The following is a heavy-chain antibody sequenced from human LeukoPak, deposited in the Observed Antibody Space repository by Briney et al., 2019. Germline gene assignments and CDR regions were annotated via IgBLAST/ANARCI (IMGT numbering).Heavy chain of an antibody. J-gene: IGHJ4*02. Sequence: PSETLSLTCTVSGGSISSSSYYWGWIRQPPGKGLEWIGNIYYSGSTYYNPSLKSRVTISLDTSKNQFSLKLSSVTAADTAVYYCARCGYTWFGESPFDYWGQGTLVTVST. CDR2: IYYSGST. CDR3: ARCGYTWFGESPFDY. V-gene: IGHV4-39*01. D-gene: IGHD3-10*01. CDR1: GGSISSSSYY.